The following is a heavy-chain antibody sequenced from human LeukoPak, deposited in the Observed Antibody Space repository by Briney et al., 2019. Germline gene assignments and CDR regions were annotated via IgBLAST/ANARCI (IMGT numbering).Heavy chain of an antibody. V-gene: IGHV4-59*01. J-gene: IGHJ4*02. D-gene: IGHD1-1*01. CDR1: GGSISSYY. Sequence: SETLSLTCTVSGGSISSYYWSWIRQPPGKGLEFIGYIYYSGSTNYNPSLKSRVTISVDTSKNQSSLKLSSVTAADTAVYYCARGVPQYPVDCWGQGTLVTVSS. CDR3: ARGVPQYPVDC. CDR2: IYYSGST.